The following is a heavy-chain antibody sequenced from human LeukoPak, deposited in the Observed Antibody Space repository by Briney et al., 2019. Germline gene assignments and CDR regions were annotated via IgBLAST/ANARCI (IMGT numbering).Heavy chain of an antibody. CDR1: GFTFSNYN. J-gene: IGHJ4*02. Sequence: GGSLRLSCAASGFTFSNYNMNWVRQAPGKGLEWPSYISGGSITIYYADSVKGRFSISRDNAKNSLYLQMNSLRDEDTAVYYCVRVKSSAFDYWGQGTLVTVSS. CDR3: VRVKSSAFDY. V-gene: IGHV3-48*02. CDR2: ISGGSITI. D-gene: IGHD3-3*02.